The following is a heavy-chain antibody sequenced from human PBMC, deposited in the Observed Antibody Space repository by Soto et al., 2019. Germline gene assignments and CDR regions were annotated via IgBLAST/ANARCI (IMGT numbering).Heavy chain of an antibody. CDR3: ARESRYCSGGSCYFLPGIDY. CDR1: GGTFSSYA. D-gene: IGHD2-15*01. V-gene: IGHV1-69*12. Sequence: QVQLVQSGAEVKKPGSSVKVSCKASGGTFSSYAISWVRQAPGQGLEWMGGIIPIFGTANYAQKFQGRVTIPADDSPSTAYMELSRRRSEDTAVYYGARESRYCSGGSCYFLPGIDYWGQGTLVTVSS. CDR2: IIPIFGTA. J-gene: IGHJ4*02.